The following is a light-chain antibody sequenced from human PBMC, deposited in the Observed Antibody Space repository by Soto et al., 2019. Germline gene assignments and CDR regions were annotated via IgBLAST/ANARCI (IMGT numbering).Light chain of an antibody. CDR3: MQDLQTQN. CDR1: QDINKF. CDR2: DVS. V-gene: IGKV1-33*01. J-gene: IGKJ1*01. Sequence: DIQMTQSPSSLSASVGDTVTITCQASQDINKFLNWYQQKPGKAPKLLIYDVSNLETGVPSRFSGSGSETHFTLTINSLQPEDIGVYYCMQDLQTQNFGQETKVNIK.